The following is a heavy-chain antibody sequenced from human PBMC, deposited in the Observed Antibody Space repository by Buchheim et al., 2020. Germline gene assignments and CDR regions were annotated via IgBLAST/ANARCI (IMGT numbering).Heavy chain of an antibody. V-gene: IGHV1-2*04. CDR1: GYTFTGYY. CDR3: ARNAYYGSGSYYSSHYYYYYGMDV. CDR2: INPHSGVT. D-gene: IGHD3-10*01. Sequence: QVQLVHSGAEVKNPGASVKVSCKVSGYTFTGYYLHWVRQAPGQGLEWMGWINPHSGVTNYAQKFQDWVTMTRDQSISTVYRELSRLRSYDTAVYYCARNAYYGSGSYYSSHYYYYYGMDVWGQGT. J-gene: IGHJ6*02.